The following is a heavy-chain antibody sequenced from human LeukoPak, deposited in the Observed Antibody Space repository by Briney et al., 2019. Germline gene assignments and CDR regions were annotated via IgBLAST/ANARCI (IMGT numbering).Heavy chain of an antibody. V-gene: IGHV4-39*07. CDR1: GGSISSSSYY. J-gene: IGHJ4*02. CDR2: IYYSGST. Sequence: SETLSLTCTVSGGSISSSSYYWGWIRQPPGKGLEWIGSIYYSGSTYYNPSLKSRVTISVDRSKNQFSLKLSSVTAADTAVYYCARAGEQDYYGSGSYYPFDYWGQGTLVTVSS. CDR3: ARAGEQDYYGSGSYYPFDY. D-gene: IGHD3-10*01.